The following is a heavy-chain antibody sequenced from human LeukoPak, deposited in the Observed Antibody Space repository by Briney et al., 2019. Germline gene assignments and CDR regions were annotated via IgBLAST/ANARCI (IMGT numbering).Heavy chain of an antibody. CDR2: INAANVHT. Sequence: ASVKVSCKTSGYTFSSYAIHWVRQAPGQRLEWMGCINAANVHTDYSQKFQGRLTITRDTSASTAYMELSSLSSEDTAVYYCTRGLRGGLDPWGQGTLVTVSS. CDR1: GYTFSSYA. J-gene: IGHJ5*02. D-gene: IGHD3-16*01. V-gene: IGHV1-3*01. CDR3: TRGLRGGLDP.